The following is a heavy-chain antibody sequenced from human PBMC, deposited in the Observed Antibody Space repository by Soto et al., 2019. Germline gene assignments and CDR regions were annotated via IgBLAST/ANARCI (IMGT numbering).Heavy chain of an antibody. CDR3: ARRLYFDTLFDP. CDR1: GYSFTTYW. J-gene: IGHJ5*02. D-gene: IGHD2-2*02. V-gene: IGHV5-51*01. Sequence: GESLKISCKASGYSFTTYWIGWVRQISGKGLEWMGITYPDGSETIYSPSFQGQVTISVDKSINTVYLQWSSLKASDTAMYYCARRLYFDTLFDPWGQGTLVTVSS. CDR2: TYPDGSET.